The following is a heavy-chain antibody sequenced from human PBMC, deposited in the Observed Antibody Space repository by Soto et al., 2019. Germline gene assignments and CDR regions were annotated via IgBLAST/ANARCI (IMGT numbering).Heavy chain of an antibody. D-gene: IGHD2-2*01. CDR3: ARDTSGKWYPYYYYGMDV. V-gene: IGHV1-69*01. Sequence: QVQLVQSGAEVKKPGSSVKVSCKASGGTFSSYAISWVRQAPGQGLEWMGGIIPIFGTANYAQKFQDRVTITADESTSTAYMELSSLRSEDTAVYYCARDTSGKWYPYYYYGMDVWGQGTTVTVSS. CDR1: GGTFSSYA. J-gene: IGHJ6*02. CDR2: IIPIFGTA.